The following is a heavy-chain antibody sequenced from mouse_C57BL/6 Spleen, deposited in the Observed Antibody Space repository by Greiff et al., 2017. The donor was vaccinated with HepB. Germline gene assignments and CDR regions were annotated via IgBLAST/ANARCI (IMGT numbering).Heavy chain of an antibody. CDR3: ARNYYHDGDYFDY. CDR1: GFSLTSYG. Sequence: VQRVESGPGLVQPSQSLSITCTVSGFSLTSYGVHWVRQSPGKGLEWLGVIWSGGSTDYNAAFISRLSISKDNSKSQVFFKMNSLQADDTAIYYCARNYYHDGDYFDYWGQGTTLTVSS. CDR2: IWSGGST. D-gene: IGHD1-1*01. J-gene: IGHJ2*01. V-gene: IGHV2-2*01.